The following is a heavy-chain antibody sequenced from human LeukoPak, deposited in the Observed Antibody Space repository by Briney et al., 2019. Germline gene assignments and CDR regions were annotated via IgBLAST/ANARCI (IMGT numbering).Heavy chain of an antibody. CDR3: ARGDCSGGSCYFVAFDI. J-gene: IGHJ3*02. CDR2: ISSSSSYI. V-gene: IGHV3-21*01. D-gene: IGHD2-15*01. Sequence: GGSLRLSCAASGFTFSSYSMNWVRQAPGKGLEWVSSISSSSSYIYYADSVKGRFTISRDNAKNSLYLQMNSLRAEDTAVYYCARGDCSGGSCYFVAFDIWGQGTMVTVSP. CDR1: GFTFSSYS.